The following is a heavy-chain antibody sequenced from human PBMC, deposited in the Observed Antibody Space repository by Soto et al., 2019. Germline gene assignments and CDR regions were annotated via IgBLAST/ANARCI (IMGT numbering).Heavy chain of an antibody. CDR2: IKSKTDGGTT. CDR1: GFIFNNAW. CDR3: THQRWGAFEM. V-gene: IGHV3-15*07. Sequence: EVQLVESGGGLVTPGGSLTLSCAASGFIFNNAWMNWVRQAPGKGLEWVGRIKSKTDGGTTDYAAPVKGRFTISRDDSKNTLYLQVNSLKTEDTAVYYCTHQRWGAFEMWGQGTMVTVSS. J-gene: IGHJ3*02. D-gene: IGHD2-2*01.